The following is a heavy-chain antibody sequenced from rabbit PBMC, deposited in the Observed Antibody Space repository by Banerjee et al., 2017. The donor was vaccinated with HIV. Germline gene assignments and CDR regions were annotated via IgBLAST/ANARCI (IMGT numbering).Heavy chain of an antibody. V-gene: IGHV1S45*01. Sequence: QEQLKESGGGLVQPGGTLKLSCKASGFDFSSYYMTWVRQAPGKGLEWIGYIDSSSRNVVYASWATGRFTISKTSSTTVTLQMTSLTAADTATYFCARDLAGVIGWNFGLWGQGTLVTVS. CDR2: IDSSSRNV. CDR3: ARDLAGVIGWNFGL. CDR1: GFDFSSYYM. D-gene: IGHD4-1*01. J-gene: IGHJ3*01.